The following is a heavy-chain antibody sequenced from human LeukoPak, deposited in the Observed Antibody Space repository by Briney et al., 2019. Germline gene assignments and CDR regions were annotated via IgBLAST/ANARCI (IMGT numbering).Heavy chain of an antibody. D-gene: IGHD2-2*01. CDR1: GFTVTTKS. Sequence: GGSLRLSCAASGFTVTTKSMAWVRQAPGRGLEWVSVFYSPGSTYYADSVHGRFAISRDTSLNTLFLQMNSLRVEDTAVYYCASARESCIGSSCYEYFHHWGQGTPLTVSS. V-gene: IGHV3-53*01. J-gene: IGHJ1*01. CDR3: ASARESCIGSSCYEYFHH. CDR2: FYSPGST.